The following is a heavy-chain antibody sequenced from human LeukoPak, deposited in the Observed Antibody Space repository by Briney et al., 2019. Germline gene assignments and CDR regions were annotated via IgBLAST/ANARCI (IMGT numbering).Heavy chain of an antibody. CDR1: GYTFTSYD. D-gene: IGHD3-10*01. J-gene: IGHJ5*02. CDR3: ARVVVWFGELWNWFDP. V-gene: IGHV1-8*03. Sequence: ASVTVSCKASGYTFTSYDINWVRQATGQGLEWMGWMNPNSGNTGYAQKFQGRVTITRNTSISTAYMELSSLRSEDTAVYYCARVVVWFGELWNWFDPWGQGTLVTVSS. CDR2: MNPNSGNT.